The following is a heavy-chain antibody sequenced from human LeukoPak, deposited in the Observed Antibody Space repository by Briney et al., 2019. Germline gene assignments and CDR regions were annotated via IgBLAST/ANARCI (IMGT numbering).Heavy chain of an antibody. Sequence: QPGGSLRLSCAASGFTFSSYAMHWVRQAPGKGLEWVAVISYDGSNKYHADSVKGRFTISRDNSKNTLYLQMNSLRAEDTAVYYCARDQRNCSGGSCYPRRNWFDPWGQGTLVTVSS. CDR2: ISYDGSNK. V-gene: IGHV3-30-3*01. CDR1: GFTFSSYA. D-gene: IGHD2-15*01. J-gene: IGHJ5*02. CDR3: ARDQRNCSGGSCYPRRNWFDP.